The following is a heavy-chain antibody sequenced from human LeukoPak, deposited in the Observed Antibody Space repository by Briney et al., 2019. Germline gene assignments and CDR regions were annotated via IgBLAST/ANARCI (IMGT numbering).Heavy chain of an antibody. CDR1: GFTFDDYA. J-gene: IGHJ5*02. CDR2: ISWDGGST. D-gene: IGHD5-12*01. V-gene: IGHV3-43D*03. CDR3: AREPNMAIKAWFDP. Sequence: PGGSLRLSCAASGFTFDDYAMHWVRQAPGKGLEWVSLISWDGGSTYYADSVKGRFTISRDNSKNSLYLQMNSLRAEDTALYYCAREPNMAIKAWFDPWGQGTLVTVSS.